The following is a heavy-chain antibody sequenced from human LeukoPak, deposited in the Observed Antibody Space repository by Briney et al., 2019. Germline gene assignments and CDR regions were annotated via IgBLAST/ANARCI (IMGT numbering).Heavy chain of an antibody. CDR2: IFSNGDT. CDR3: ARVPSGCYACDFDY. Sequence: GGSLRLSCTASEFTVSRNYMLWVRQAPGKGLEWVSLIFSNGDTHYADSVKGRFSISRDNSQNTLYLQMNTLRAEDTALYYCARVPSGCYACDFDYWGQGTLVTVSS. CDR1: EFTVSRNY. D-gene: IGHD2-2*01. J-gene: IGHJ4*02. V-gene: IGHV3-53*01.